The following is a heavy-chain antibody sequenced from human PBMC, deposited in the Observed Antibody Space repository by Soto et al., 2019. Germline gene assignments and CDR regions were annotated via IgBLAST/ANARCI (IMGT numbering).Heavy chain of an antibody. J-gene: IGHJ5*02. CDR2: IYYSGST. CDR1: GGSISSRSYY. CDR3: ARLERGDIAARPWYCFDP. Sequence: SETLSLTCTVSGGSISSRSYYWGWIRQPPGKGLEWIGNIYYSGSTYYSPSLKSRVTISVDTSKNQFSLKLSSVTAADTAVYYCARLERGDIAARPWYCFDPWGQGTLVTVSS. D-gene: IGHD6-6*01. V-gene: IGHV4-39*01.